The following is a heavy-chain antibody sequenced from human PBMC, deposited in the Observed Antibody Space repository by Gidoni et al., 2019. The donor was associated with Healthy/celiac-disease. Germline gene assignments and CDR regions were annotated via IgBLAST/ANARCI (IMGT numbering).Heavy chain of an antibody. CDR2: IYYSWST. CDR1: GGSISSSSYY. Sequence: QLQLQESGPGLVKPSETLSLTCTVSGGSISSSSYYWGWIRQPPGKGLEWIGSIYYSWSTYYNPSLKSRVTISVDTSKNQFSLKLSSVTAADTAVYYCARRVLVAARPGRVWFDPWGQGTLVTVSS. J-gene: IGHJ5*02. V-gene: IGHV4-39*01. D-gene: IGHD6-6*01. CDR3: ARRVLVAARPGRVWFDP.